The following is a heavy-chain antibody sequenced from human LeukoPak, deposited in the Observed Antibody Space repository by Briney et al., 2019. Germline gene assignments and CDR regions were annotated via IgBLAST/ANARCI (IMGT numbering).Heavy chain of an antibody. Sequence: ASVKVSCKASGYTFTGYYMHWVRQAPGQGLEWMGWINPNSGGTNYAQKFQGRVTMTADTSRDTVYMELSSLRSEDTAVYYCATEGKIVRGVYTDYWGQGTLVTVSS. CDR1: GYTFTGYY. J-gene: IGHJ4*02. V-gene: IGHV1-2*02. CDR3: ATEGKIVRGVYTDY. D-gene: IGHD3-10*02. CDR2: INPNSGGT.